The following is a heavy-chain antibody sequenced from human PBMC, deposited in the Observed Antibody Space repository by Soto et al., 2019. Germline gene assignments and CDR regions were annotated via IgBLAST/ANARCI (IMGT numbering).Heavy chain of an antibody. D-gene: IGHD6-19*01. CDR2: IYYSGST. J-gene: IGHJ4*02. CDR3: ARSFDSGWYGYFDY. V-gene: IGHV4-59*01. CDR1: GGSISSYY. Sequence: SETLSLTCTVSGGSISSYYWSWIRQPPGKGLGWIGYIYYSGSTNYNPSLKSRVTISVDTSKNQFSLRLSSVTAADTAVYYCARSFDSGWYGYFDYWGQGTLVTVSS.